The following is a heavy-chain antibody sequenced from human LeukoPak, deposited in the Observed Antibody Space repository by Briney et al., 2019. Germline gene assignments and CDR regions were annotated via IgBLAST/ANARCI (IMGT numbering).Heavy chain of an antibody. D-gene: IGHD1-1*01. CDR2: INPDGSAQ. CDR1: AFTFSDSW. Sequence: GGSLRLSCAASAFTFSDSWMSWVRQAPGKGLEWVANINPDGSAQHYVDSGRGRFTISRDNARSLVYLQVNSLRAEDTAVYYCAKDFGTTGTPHFWGQGTLVTVSS. CDR3: AKDFGTTGTPHF. J-gene: IGHJ4*02. V-gene: IGHV3-7*03.